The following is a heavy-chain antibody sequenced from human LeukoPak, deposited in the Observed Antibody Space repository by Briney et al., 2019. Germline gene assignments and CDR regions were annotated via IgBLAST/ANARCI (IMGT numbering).Heavy chain of an antibody. J-gene: IGHJ4*02. D-gene: IGHD5-18*01. V-gene: IGHV1-69*13. CDR3: AHLRRGYSYGYHEFDY. Sequence: SVTVSCTASGGTFSSYAISWVRQAPGQGLEWMGGIIPIFGTANYAQKFQGRVTITADESTSTAYMELSSLRSEDTAVYYCAHLRRGYSYGYHEFDYWGQGTLVTVSS. CDR1: GGTFSSYA. CDR2: IIPIFGTA.